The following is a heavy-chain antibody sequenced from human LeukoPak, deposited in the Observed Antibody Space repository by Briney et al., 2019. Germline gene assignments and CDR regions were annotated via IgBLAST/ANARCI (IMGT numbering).Heavy chain of an antibody. CDR3: ASSYSYGYGVFDY. Sequence: GGSLRLSCAASGFTFSSYAMHWVRQAPGKGLEWVAVISYDGSNKYYADSVKGRFTISRDNSKNTLYLQMNSLRAEDTAVYYCASSYSYGYGVFDYWGQGTLVTVSS. J-gene: IGHJ4*02. V-gene: IGHV3-30-3*01. D-gene: IGHD5-18*01. CDR2: ISYDGSNK. CDR1: GFTFSSYA.